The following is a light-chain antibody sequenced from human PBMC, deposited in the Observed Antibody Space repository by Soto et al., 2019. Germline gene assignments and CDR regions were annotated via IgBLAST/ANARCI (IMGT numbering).Light chain of an antibody. CDR2: EVS. J-gene: IGLJ1*01. CDR1: SSDVGGYNY. CDR3: SSYTSSSTKV. Sequence: QSVLTQPASVSGSPGQSITISCTGTSSDVGGYNYVSLYQHHPGKAPKLMIYEVSNRPSGASNRFSGYKSGNTASLTISGLQADDEADYYCSSYTSSSTKVFGXGTKLTVL. V-gene: IGLV2-14*01.